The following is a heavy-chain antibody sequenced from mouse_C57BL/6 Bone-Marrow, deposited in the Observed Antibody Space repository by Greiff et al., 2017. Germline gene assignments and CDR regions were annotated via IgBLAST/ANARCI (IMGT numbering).Heavy chain of an antibody. V-gene: IGHV1-64*01. CDR2: IHPNSGST. CDR3: ARRTTVVPSYFDV. CDR1: GYTFTSYW. Sequence: VKLQQPGAELVKPGASVKLSCKASGYTFTSYWMHWVKQRPGQGLEWIGMIHPNSGSTNYNEKFKSKATLTVDKSSSTAYMQLSSLTSEDSAVYYCARRTTVVPSYFDVWGTGTTVTVSS. D-gene: IGHD1-1*01. J-gene: IGHJ1*03.